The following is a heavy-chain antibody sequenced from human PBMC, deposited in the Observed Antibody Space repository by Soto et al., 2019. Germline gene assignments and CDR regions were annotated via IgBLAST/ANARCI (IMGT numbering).Heavy chain of an antibody. CDR2: INPSNST. V-gene: IGHV1-46*03. D-gene: IGHD2-15*01. Sequence: ASVKVSCKASGYTFPSYYMHWVRQAPGQGLEWMGIINPSNSTSYAQKFQGRVTMTRDTSTSTVYMELSSLRSEDTAVYYCATVYCSGGSCYSIDYWGQGTLVTVSS. CDR1: GYTFPSYY. J-gene: IGHJ4*02. CDR3: ATVYCSGGSCYSIDY.